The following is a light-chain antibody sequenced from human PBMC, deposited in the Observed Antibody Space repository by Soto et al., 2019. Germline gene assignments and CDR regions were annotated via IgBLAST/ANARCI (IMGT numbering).Light chain of an antibody. CDR3: QQANSFPLT. Sequence: DIQMTQSPSSVSASVGDRVTITCRASQGINSWLAWYQQKPGKAPKLLIYTVSILQSGVPSRFSGSGSGKDFTLTISSLHPENFATYYCQQANSFPLTFGGGNKVEIK. CDR2: TVS. CDR1: QGINSW. V-gene: IGKV1-12*01. J-gene: IGKJ4*01.